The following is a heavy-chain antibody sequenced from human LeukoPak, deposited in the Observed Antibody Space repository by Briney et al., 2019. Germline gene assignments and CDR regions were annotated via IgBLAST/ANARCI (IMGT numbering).Heavy chain of an antibody. Sequence: SSMKGSCKCCGLIFTDYYIHGVRQAAGQGVAGVGYIGPHSSAKSSLQGFQGRVTMTRHTSLSTAYMALTGLPSNDRPGYYCPREGNGLLSKDFDNWGQGTLVTVSS. CDR2: IGPHSSAK. CDR1: GLIFTDYY. J-gene: IGHJ4*02. CDR3: PREGNGLLSKDFDN. V-gene: IGHV1-2*02. D-gene: IGHD2/OR15-2a*01.